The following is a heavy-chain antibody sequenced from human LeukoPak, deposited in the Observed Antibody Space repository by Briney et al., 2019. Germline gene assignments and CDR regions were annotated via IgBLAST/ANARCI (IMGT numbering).Heavy chain of an antibody. V-gene: IGHV1-2*06. D-gene: IGHD6-13*01. CDR3: AVGYSSSWYDAFDI. Sequence: ASVKVSCKASGYTLTGYYMHWVRQAPGQGLEWMGRINPNSGGTNYARKFQGRVTMTRDTSISTAYMELSRLRSDDTAVYYCAVGYSSSWYDAFDIWGQGTMVTVSS. J-gene: IGHJ3*02. CDR1: GYTLTGYY. CDR2: INPNSGGT.